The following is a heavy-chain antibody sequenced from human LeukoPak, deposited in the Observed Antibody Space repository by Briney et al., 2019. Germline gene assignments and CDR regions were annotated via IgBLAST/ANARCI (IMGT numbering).Heavy chain of an antibody. Sequence: GGSLRLSCAASGFSFSSYWMHWVRQAPGKGLVWVSRIKSDGSSTTYADSVKGRFTISRDNSKNTLYLQMNSLRAEDTAVYYCAKRGGMYPAYYFDYWGQGTLVTVSS. V-gene: IGHV3-74*01. J-gene: IGHJ4*02. D-gene: IGHD3-16*01. CDR1: GFSFSSYW. CDR3: AKRGGMYPAYYFDY. CDR2: IKSDGSST.